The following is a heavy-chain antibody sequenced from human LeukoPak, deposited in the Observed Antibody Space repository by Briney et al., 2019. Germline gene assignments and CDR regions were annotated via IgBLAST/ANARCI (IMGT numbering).Heavy chain of an antibody. CDR2: ISGSGGST. D-gene: IGHD3-22*01. V-gene: IGHV3-23*01. CDR3: AKEQSYYDSSGYYYPVYFDY. CDR1: GFTFSSYA. Sequence: GGSLRLSCAASGFTFSSYAMSWVRQAPGKGLEWVSAISGSGGSTYYADSVKGRFTISRDNSKNTLYLQMNSLRAEDTAVYYCAKEQSYYDSSGYYYPVYFDYWGQGTLVTVSS. J-gene: IGHJ4*02.